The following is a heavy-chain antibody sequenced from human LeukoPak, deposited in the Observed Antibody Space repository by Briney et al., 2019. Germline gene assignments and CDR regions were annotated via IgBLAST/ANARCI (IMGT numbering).Heavy chain of an antibody. CDR3: ARDPDSTGYFDY. CDR2: IYYSGST. J-gene: IGHJ4*02. D-gene: IGHD2-21*02. Sequence: SQTLSPTCTVSGGSISSGDYYWSWIRQPPGKGLEWIGYIYYSGSTYYNPSLKSRVTISVDTSKNQFSLKLSSVTAADTAVYYCARDPDSTGYFDYWGQGTLVTVSS. V-gene: IGHV4-30-4*08. CDR1: GGSISSGDYY.